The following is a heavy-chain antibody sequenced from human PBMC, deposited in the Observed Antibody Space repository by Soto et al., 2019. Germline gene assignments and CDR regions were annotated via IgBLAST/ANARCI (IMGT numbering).Heavy chain of an antibody. J-gene: IGHJ5*02. CDR1: GFAVSNTY. CDR3: ARACSGGSCYPALGA. CDR2: IYSDGTT. V-gene: IGHV3-53*01. D-gene: IGHD2-15*01. Sequence: EVHLVESGGGLIQPGGSLTLSCAASGFAVSNTYMRWVRQAPGRGLEWVSFIYSDGTTCYADSVKGRFTISRDTSKHTLSLQMNSLRAEDTAVYYCARACSGGSCYPALGAWGQGTLVTVSS.